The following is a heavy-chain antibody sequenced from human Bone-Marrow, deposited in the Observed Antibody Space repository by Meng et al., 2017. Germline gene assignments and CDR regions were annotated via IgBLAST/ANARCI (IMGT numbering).Heavy chain of an antibody. CDR3: ARDSSGPGY. CDR1: GFTVSSTY. V-gene: IGHV3-66*01. J-gene: IGHJ4*02. CDR2: IYTAGGT. D-gene: IGHD6-19*01. Sequence: VQLVESGGTLVTPGGSLRLSCAASGFTVSSTYMSWVRQAPGKGLEWVSVIYTAGGTYYADSVKGRFTISRDNSKNTLYLQMNSLRAEDTAVYYCARDSSGPGYWGQGTLVTVSS.